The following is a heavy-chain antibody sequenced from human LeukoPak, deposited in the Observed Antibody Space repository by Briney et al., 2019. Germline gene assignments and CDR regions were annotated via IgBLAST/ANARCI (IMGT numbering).Heavy chain of an antibody. Sequence: WASVKVSCRASGGIFISYAISWVRQAPGQGLEWMGGIIPIFGTANYAQKFQGRVTITADESTSTAYMELSSLRSEDTAVYYCARFNGNYGARHYYYYMDVWGKGTTVTVSS. V-gene: IGHV1-69*01. CDR1: GGIFISYA. CDR3: ARFNGNYGARHYYYYMDV. D-gene: IGHD4-17*01. J-gene: IGHJ6*03. CDR2: IIPIFGTA.